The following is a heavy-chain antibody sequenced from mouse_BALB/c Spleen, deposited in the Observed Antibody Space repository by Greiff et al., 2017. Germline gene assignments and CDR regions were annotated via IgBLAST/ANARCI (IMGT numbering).Heavy chain of an antibody. CDR1: GFNIKDTY. CDR3: APFSSFAY. J-gene: IGHJ3*01. CDR2: IDPANGNT. D-gene: IGHD6-1*01. Sequence: EVQLQESGAELVKPGASVKLSCTASGFNIKDTYMHWVKQRPEQGLEWIGRIDPANGNTKYDPKFQGKATITADTSSNTAYLQLSSLTSEDTAVYYCAPFSSFAYWGQGTLVTVSA. V-gene: IGHV14-3*02.